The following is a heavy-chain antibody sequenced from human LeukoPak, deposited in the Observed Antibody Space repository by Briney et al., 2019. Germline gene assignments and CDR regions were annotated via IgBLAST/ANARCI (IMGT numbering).Heavy chain of an antibody. V-gene: IGHV3-23*01. J-gene: IGHJ5*02. D-gene: IGHD3-3*01. CDR2: ISGSGGST. CDR1: GFTFSSYA. Sequence: GGSLRLSCAASGFTFSSYAMSWVRQAPGKGLEWVSAISGSGGSTYYADSVRGRFPISRDNSKNTLYLQMNSLRAEDTAVYYCARPSYDFQFNPWGQGTLVTVSS. CDR3: ARPSYDFQFNP.